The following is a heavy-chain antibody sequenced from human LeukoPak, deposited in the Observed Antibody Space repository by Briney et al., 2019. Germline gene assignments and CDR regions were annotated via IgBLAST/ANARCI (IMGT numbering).Heavy chain of an antibody. D-gene: IGHD3-3*01. CDR1: GFTISSNY. CDR3: ARSYDFWSGYYLGYFDY. J-gene: IGHJ4*02. V-gene: IGHV3-53*01. CDR2: IYSGGST. Sequence: GGSLRLSCAASGFTISSNYMSWVRQAPGKGLEWVSVIYSGGSTYYADSVKGRFTISRDNSKNTLYLQMTSLRAEDTAVYYCARSYDFWSGYYLGYFDYWGQGTLVTVSS.